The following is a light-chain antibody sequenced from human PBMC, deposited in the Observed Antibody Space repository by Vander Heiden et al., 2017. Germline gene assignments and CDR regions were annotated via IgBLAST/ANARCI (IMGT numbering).Light chain of an antibody. Sequence: QSVLTPPPSASWTPGQRVTLPCSGRNSNTGSNPVTWYQQLPGTAPKLLIYTTNQRPSGVPNRFSGSKSGTSASLAISGLLSEDEADYYCVAWDDSLKGPIFGEGTKLTVL. CDR3: VAWDDSLKGPI. J-gene: IGLJ2*01. CDR1: NSNTGSNP. CDR2: TTN. V-gene: IGLV1-44*01.